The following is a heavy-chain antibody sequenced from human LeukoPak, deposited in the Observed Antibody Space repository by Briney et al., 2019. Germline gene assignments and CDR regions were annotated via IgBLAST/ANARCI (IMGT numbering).Heavy chain of an antibody. Sequence: KASETLSLTCTVSGGSISSYYWSWLRQPPGKGLEGIGYIYYSGSTNYNPSLKSRVTISVDTSKNQFSLKLSSVTAADTAVYYCAGRTYYDFWRGYYTDYYYYGMDVWGQGTTVTVSS. V-gene: IGHV4-59*01. CDR2: IYYSGST. J-gene: IGHJ6*02. CDR3: AGRTYYDFWRGYYTDYYYYGMDV. CDR1: GGSISSYY. D-gene: IGHD3-3*01.